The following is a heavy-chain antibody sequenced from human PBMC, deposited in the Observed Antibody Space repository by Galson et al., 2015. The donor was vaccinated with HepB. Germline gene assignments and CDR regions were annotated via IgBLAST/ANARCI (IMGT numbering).Heavy chain of an antibody. CDR1: GYSFTSYW. V-gene: IGHV5-10-1*01. Sequence: SGAEVKKPGESLRISCKGSGYSFTSYWISWVRQMPGKGLEWMGRIDPSDSYTNYSPSFQGHVTTSADKSISTAYLQWSSLKASDTAMYYCARQMVRGVIGYYYYGMDVWGQGTTVTVSS. CDR3: ARQMVRGVIGYYYYGMDV. CDR2: IDPSDSYT. D-gene: IGHD3-10*01. J-gene: IGHJ6*02.